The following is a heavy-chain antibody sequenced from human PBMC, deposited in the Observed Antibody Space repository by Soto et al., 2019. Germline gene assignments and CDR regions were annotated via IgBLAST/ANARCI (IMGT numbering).Heavy chain of an antibody. CDR3: ARLTITIFGESRRHFYGMDV. V-gene: IGHV4-30-4*01. J-gene: IGHJ6*02. Sequence: SETLSLTCTVSGGSINSGDYYWSWIRQTPGKGLDWIGYIYYSGSTSYNPSLKSRVAISVDTSKNQFSLKLYSVTAADTAIYYCARLTITIFGESRRHFYGMDVWGQGTTVTVSS. CDR2: IYYSGST. CDR1: GGSINSGDYY. D-gene: IGHD3-3*01.